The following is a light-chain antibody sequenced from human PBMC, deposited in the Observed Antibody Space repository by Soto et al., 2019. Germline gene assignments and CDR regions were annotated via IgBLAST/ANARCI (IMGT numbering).Light chain of an antibody. Sequence: EIVLTQSPGTLSLSPGERATLSCRASPSVSSNYLAWYHQKPGQPPRLLIYGASSRTTGIPDRFSGSGSGTNFTLTVSRLEPDDFAVYYCQQYDNSFTFGQGTLLEIE. CDR3: QQYDNSFT. J-gene: IGKJ5*01. V-gene: IGKV3-20*01. CDR2: GAS. CDR1: PSVSSNY.